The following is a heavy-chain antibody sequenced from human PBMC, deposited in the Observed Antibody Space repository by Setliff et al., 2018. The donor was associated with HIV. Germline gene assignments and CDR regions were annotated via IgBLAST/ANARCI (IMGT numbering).Heavy chain of an antibody. CDR3: ATDPGYSSTWYSESFQH. D-gene: IGHD6-13*01. Sequence: VKVSCTISGYTLTELSIHWVRQAPGKGLEWMANFDPEDGETFYAQKFQGRLTMTEDTSTDTAYMELSSLRSDDTAMYYCATDPGYSSTWYSESFQHWGQGTVVTVSS. CDR2: FDPEDGET. CDR1: GYTLTELS. V-gene: IGHV1-24*01. J-gene: IGHJ1*01.